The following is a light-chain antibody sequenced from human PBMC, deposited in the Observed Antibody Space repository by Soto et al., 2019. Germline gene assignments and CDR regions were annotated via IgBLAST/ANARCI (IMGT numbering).Light chain of an antibody. V-gene: IGKV3D-20*02. Sequence: VLTQSPGTLSLSPGVRSSLSRRASQPVISNHLAWYQQKLGQAPRLLISGASTRATGIPARFSGSGSGTDFTLTITSLEPEDFAVYYCQKRSNWPGTVGQGIKVDIK. CDR2: GAS. CDR3: QKRSNWPGT. J-gene: IGKJ1*01. CDR1: QPVISNH.